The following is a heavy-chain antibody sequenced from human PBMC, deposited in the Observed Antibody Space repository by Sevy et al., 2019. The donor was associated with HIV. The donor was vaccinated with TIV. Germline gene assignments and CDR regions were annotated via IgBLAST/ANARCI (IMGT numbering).Heavy chain of an antibody. Sequence: GGSLRLSCAASGFTFSSYAMSWVRQAPGKGLEWVSAISGSGGSTYYADSVKGRFTISRDNSKNTLYLQMNSQRAEDTAVYYCAKEPFSYNMGDGYFDYWGQGTLVTVSS. D-gene: IGHD3-16*01. V-gene: IGHV3-23*01. CDR1: GFTFSSYA. J-gene: IGHJ4*02. CDR3: AKEPFSYNMGDGYFDY. CDR2: ISGSGGST.